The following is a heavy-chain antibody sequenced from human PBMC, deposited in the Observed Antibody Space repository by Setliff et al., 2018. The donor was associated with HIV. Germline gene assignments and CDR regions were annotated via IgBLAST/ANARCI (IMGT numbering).Heavy chain of an antibody. Sequence: GGSLRLSCEASEFTFSRYWMTWVRQAPGKGLEWVAYISGGSTTYYADAVKGRFTISRDNSKNTLYLQMNSLRVDDTAVYYCAKRTTYSGGVLDFWGQGTLVTVS. CDR1: EFTFSRYW. CDR2: ISGGSTT. V-gene: IGHV3-23*01. CDR3: AKRTTYSGGVLDF. D-gene: IGHD2-15*01. J-gene: IGHJ4*02.